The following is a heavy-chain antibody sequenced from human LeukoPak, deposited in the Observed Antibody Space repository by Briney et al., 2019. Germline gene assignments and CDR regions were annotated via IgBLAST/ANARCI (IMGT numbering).Heavy chain of an antibody. CDR3: ARGLGHDYGDYYRTFDY. CDR1: GGSISSSSYY. J-gene: IGHJ4*02. CDR2: IYYSGST. V-gene: IGHV4-39*07. D-gene: IGHD4-17*01. Sequence: PLETLSLTCTVSGGSISSSSYYWGWIRQPPGKGLEWIGSIYYSGSTYYNPSLKSRVTISVDTSKNQFSLKLSSVTAADTAVYYCARGLGHDYGDYYRTFDYWGQGTLVTVSS.